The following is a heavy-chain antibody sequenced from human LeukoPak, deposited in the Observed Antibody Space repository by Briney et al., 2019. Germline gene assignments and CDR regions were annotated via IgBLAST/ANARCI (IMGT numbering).Heavy chain of an antibody. D-gene: IGHD3-3*01. CDR3: ARFGVAVDAFDI. CDR2: IYYSGST. V-gene: IGHV4-39*01. Sequence: SETLSLTCTVSGGSISSSSYYWGWIRQPPGKGLEWIGSIYYSGSTYYNPSLKSRVTISVDTSKNQFSLKLSSVTAADTAVYYCARFGVAVDAFDIWGQGTMVTVSS. CDR1: GGSISSSSYY. J-gene: IGHJ3*02.